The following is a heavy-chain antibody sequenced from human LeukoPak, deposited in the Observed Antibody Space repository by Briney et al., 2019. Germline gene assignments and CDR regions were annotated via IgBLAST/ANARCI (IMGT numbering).Heavy chain of an antibody. J-gene: IGHJ4*02. D-gene: IGHD1-26*01. V-gene: IGHV3-21*01. CDR2: ISSSSSYI. Sequence: GGSLRLSCAASGFTFSSYSMNWVRQAPGKGLEWVSSISSSSSYIYYADSVKGRFTISRDNAKNSLYLQMNSLRAEDTAVYYCARDAGEGPLVGATDYWGQGTLVTVSS. CDR1: GFTFSSYS. CDR3: ARDAGEGPLVGATDY.